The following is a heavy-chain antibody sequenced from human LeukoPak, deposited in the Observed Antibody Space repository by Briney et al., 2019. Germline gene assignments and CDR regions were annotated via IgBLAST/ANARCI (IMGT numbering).Heavy chain of an antibody. CDR3: TKREVEESGFSGSFDY. CDR1: GFTFSTYA. Sequence: PGGSLRLSCAASGFTFSTYAMTWVRQAPGKGLEWVSAISASGHSTFYADSVKGRFTISRDNSKNTLYLQMNSLRVEDTAVFYCTKREVEESGFSGSFDYWGPGILVTVSS. J-gene: IGHJ4*02. CDR2: ISASGHST. D-gene: IGHD5-12*01. V-gene: IGHV3-23*01.